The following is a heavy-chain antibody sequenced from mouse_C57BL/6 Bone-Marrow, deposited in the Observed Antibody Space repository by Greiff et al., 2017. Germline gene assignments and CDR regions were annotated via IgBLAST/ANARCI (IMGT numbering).Heavy chain of an antibody. CDR1: GYTFTDYY. J-gene: IGHJ2*01. Sequence: EVQLQQSGPELVKPGASVKISCKASGYTFTDYYMNWVKQSHGKSLEWIGDINPNNGGTSYNQKFKGKDTLTVDTSSSTAYMELRSLTSEDSAVYYCARWGLLRSYYFDYWGQGTTLTVSS. CDR3: ARWGLLRSYYFDY. D-gene: IGHD1-1*01. V-gene: IGHV1-26*01. CDR2: INPNNGGT.